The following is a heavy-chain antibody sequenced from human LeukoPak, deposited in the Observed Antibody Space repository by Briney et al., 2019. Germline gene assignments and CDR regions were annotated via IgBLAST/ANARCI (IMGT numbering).Heavy chain of an antibody. CDR3: AKEGDFWSGQNWFDP. V-gene: IGHV3-21*04. CDR2: ISGGSGFI. Sequence: PGGSLRLSCAASGFTFSSYRMNWVRQAPGKGLEWVSTISGGSGFIYYADSVKDRFSISRDNSKNTLYLQMNSLRAEDTAVYYCAKEGDFWSGQNWFDPWGQGTLVTVSS. CDR1: GFTFSSYR. D-gene: IGHD3-3*01. J-gene: IGHJ5*02.